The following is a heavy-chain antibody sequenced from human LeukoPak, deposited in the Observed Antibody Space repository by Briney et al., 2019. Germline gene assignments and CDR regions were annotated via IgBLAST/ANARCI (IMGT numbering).Heavy chain of an antibody. CDR3: ASARASGYGQSFLY. CDR1: GFTFSSDA. V-gene: IGHV3-23*01. J-gene: IGHJ4*02. D-gene: IGHD2-2*01. CDR2: ISGSGGST. Sequence: PGGSLRLSCAASGFTFSSDAMSWVRQAPGKGLEWVSAISGSGGSTYYADSVKGRFTISRDNAKNSLYLQMNSLRAEDTAIYYCASARASGYGQSFLYWGQGTLVTVSS.